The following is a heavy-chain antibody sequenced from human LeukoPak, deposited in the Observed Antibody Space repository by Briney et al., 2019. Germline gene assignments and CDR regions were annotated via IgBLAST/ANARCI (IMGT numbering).Heavy chain of an antibody. D-gene: IGHD5-24*01. CDR3: ARAVELATVCDS. CDR2: INTKTGNP. Sequence: ASVKVSCKASGYTFTYYAIHWVRQAPGQGLEWVGWINTKTGNPTYAQDFTGRFAFSLDTSVSTAYLHISSLKAEDTAIYFCARAVELATVCDSWGQGTLVTVSS. V-gene: IGHV7-4-1*02. CDR1: GYTFTYYA. J-gene: IGHJ4*02.